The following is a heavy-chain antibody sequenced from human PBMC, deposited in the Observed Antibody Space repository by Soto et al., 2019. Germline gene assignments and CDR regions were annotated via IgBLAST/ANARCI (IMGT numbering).Heavy chain of an antibody. CDR1: GYSFTSYW. J-gene: IGHJ6*02. V-gene: IGHV5-51*01. Sequence: GESLKISCKGSGYSFTSYWIGWVRQMPGKGLECMGIIYPGDSDTRYSPSFQGQVTISADKSISTAYLQWSSLKASDTAMYYCARPRYPGRGYYGMDVWGQGTTVTVTS. CDR3: ARPRYPGRGYYGMDV. D-gene: IGHD2-15*01. CDR2: IYPGDSDT.